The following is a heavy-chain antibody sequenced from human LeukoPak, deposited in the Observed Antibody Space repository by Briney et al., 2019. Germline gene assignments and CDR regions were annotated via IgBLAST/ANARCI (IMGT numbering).Heavy chain of an antibody. Sequence: ASVKVSCKASGYTFTSYYMHWVRQAPGQGLEWMGMINPSGGSTSYAQKFQGRVKMTTDTSTSTAYMEVTSLRSDDTAVYYCAREAYSSGCDHWGQGTLVTVSS. D-gene: IGHD6-19*01. CDR2: INPSGGST. V-gene: IGHV1-46*01. J-gene: IGHJ5*02. CDR1: GYTFTSYY. CDR3: AREAYSSGCDH.